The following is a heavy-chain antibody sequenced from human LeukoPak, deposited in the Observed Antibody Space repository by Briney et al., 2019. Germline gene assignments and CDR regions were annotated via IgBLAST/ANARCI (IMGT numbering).Heavy chain of an antibody. CDR1: VGTFIRYA. Sequence: SVKVSCKASVGTFIRYAISWVRQAPGQGLEWMGSYIPMFGTAEYAQNFQNTVTITADESTSTFSMEVSSLRPEDTAVYFCAGASSKWELSFWGQGTLVTVSS. V-gene: IGHV1-69*13. J-gene: IGHJ4*02. CDR2: YIPMFGTA. CDR3: AGASSKWELSF. D-gene: IGHD1-26*01.